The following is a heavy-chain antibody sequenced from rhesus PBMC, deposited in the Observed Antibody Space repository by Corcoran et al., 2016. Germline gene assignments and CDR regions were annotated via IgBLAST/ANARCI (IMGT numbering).Heavy chain of an antibody. D-gene: IGHD5-12*01. Sequence: QVQLQESAPGLVKPSETLPLASAVPGSSTSSGYYGGWIRQPPGKGLEYIGYISGSGGSTYYNPSLKSRVTISKDTSKNQFSLKLSSVTAADTAVYYCARGTWIQIPDYWGQGVLVTVSS. J-gene: IGHJ4*01. CDR1: GSSTSSGYY. CDR3: ARGTWIQIPDY. V-gene: IGHV4-99*02. CDR2: ISGSGGST.